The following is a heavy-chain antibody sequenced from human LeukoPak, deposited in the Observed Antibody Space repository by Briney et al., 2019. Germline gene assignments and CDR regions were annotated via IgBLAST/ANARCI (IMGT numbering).Heavy chain of an antibody. Sequence: PSETLSLTCTVSGGSISSYYWSWIRQPPGKGLEWIGYIYYSGSTNYNPSLTSRVTISVDTSKNQFSLKLSSVTAADTAVYYCARHEMANDYWGEGTLVTVSS. CDR1: GGSISSYY. J-gene: IGHJ4*02. CDR2: IYYSGST. CDR3: ARHEMANDY. V-gene: IGHV4-59*08.